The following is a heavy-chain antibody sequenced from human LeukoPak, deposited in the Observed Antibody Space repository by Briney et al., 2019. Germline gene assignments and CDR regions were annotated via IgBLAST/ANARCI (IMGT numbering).Heavy chain of an antibody. CDR2: INWNGGST. D-gene: IGHD3-3*01. J-gene: IGHJ4*02. Sequence: GGSLRLSCAASGFTFDDYGMSWVRQAPGKGLEWVSGINWNGGSTGYADSVKGRFTISRDNAKNSLYLQMNSLRAEGTALYYCARDLNPLYDFWSGYYPFDYWGQGTLVTVSS. CDR3: ARDLNPLYDFWSGYYPFDY. V-gene: IGHV3-20*04. CDR1: GFTFDDYG.